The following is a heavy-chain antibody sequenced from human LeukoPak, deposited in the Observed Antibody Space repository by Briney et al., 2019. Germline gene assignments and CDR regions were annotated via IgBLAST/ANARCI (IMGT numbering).Heavy chain of an antibody. J-gene: IGHJ4*02. V-gene: IGHV5-51*01. Sequence: GESLKISCKASGYSFTNYWIGWVRQMPGEGLEWMGSIYPADSDTRNRPSFQGQVTISADKSINTAYLQLSSLKASDTAMYYCARQFKMVTAYDYGGQGTLVTVSS. D-gene: IGHD5-18*01. CDR3: ARQFKMVTAYDY. CDR1: GYSFTNYW. CDR2: IYPADSDT.